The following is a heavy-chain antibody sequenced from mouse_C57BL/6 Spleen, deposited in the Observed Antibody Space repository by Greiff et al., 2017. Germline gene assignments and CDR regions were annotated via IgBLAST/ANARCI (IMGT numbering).Heavy chain of an antibody. D-gene: IGHD2-5*01. Sequence: QVHVKQSGAELVRPGTSVKVSCKASGYAFTNYLIEWVKQRPGQGLEWIGVINPGSGGTNYNEKFKGKATLTADKSSSTAYMQLSSLTSEDSAVYFCARLTGSNYVLDYWGQGTTLTVSS. J-gene: IGHJ2*01. CDR2: INPGSGGT. V-gene: IGHV1-54*01. CDR1: GYAFTNYL. CDR3: ARLTGSNYVLDY.